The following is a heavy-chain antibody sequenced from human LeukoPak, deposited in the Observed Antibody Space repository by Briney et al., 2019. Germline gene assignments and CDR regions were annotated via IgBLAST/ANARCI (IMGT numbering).Heavy chain of an antibody. Sequence: GGSLRLSCAASGFTFSSYGMHWVRQAPGKGLEWVAFIRYDGSNKYYADSVKGRFTISRDNAKNSLYLQMNSLRAEDTAVYYCARVPSYYYDSSGYPPDYWGQGTLVTVSS. CDR1: GFTFSSYG. J-gene: IGHJ4*02. D-gene: IGHD3-22*01. CDR2: IRYDGSNK. CDR3: ARVPSYYYDSSGYPPDY. V-gene: IGHV3-30*02.